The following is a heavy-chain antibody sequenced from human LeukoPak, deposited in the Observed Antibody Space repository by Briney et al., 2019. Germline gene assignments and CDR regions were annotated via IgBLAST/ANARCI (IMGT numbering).Heavy chain of an antibody. V-gene: IGHV3-23*01. D-gene: IGHD1-14*01. CDR2: ISGSGPST. J-gene: IGHJ4*02. Sequence: PGGSLRLSCAASGFTFQNYAMSWVRQAPGKGLEWASSISGSGPSTDYADSVKGRFTISRDKAKNTLYLQMNSLRAEDTAVYYCARAPELSWPSYYFDYWGQGTLVTVSS. CDR3: ARAPELSWPSYYFDY. CDR1: GFTFQNYA.